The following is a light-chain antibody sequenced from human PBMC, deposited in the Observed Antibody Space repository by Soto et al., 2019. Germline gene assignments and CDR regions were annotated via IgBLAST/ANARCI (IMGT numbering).Light chain of an antibody. J-gene: IGKJ1*01. Sequence: EIVLTQSPATLSLSPCERATLSFSASQSVSSYLAWYQQKPGQAPRLLIYGASTRATGIPARFSGSGSGTEFTLTISSLQSEDFAVYYCQQYNNWPRTFGQGTKVDIK. CDR1: QSVSSY. CDR3: QQYNNWPRT. CDR2: GAS. V-gene: IGKV3-15*01.